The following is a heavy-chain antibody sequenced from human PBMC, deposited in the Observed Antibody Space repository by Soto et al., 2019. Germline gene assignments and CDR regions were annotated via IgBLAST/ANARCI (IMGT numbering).Heavy chain of an antibody. D-gene: IGHD3-22*01. V-gene: IGHV4-31*03. CDR3: ARDGYYYDSSGYSRYAFDI. CDR1: GGSISSGGYY. Sequence: SETLSLTCTVSGGSISSGGYYWSWIRQHPGKGLEWIGYIYYSGSTYYNPSLKSRVTISADTSKNQFSLKLSSVTAADTAVYYCARDGYYYDSSGYSRYAFDIWGQGTMVTVSS. CDR2: IYYSGST. J-gene: IGHJ3*02.